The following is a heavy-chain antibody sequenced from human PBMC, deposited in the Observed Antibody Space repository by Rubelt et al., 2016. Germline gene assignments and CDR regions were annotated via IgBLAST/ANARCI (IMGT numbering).Heavy chain of an antibody. J-gene: IGHJ4*02. V-gene: IGHV4-39*07. D-gene: IGHD3-22*01. Sequence: LSLKSRVTISVDTSKSQFSLKLSSVTAADTAVYYCARDSTYDSSGYYYVVLPTLDYWGQGTLVTVSS. CDR3: ARDSTYDSSGYYYVVLPTLDY.